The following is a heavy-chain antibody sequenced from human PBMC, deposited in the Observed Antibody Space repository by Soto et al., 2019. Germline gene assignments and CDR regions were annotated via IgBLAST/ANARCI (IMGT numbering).Heavy chain of an antibody. CDR2: INHSGST. V-gene: IGHV4-34*01. CDR3: ARARRESYSSSWYSWFDP. CDR1: GGSFSGYY. J-gene: IGHJ5*02. D-gene: IGHD6-13*01. Sequence: SSETLSLTCAVYGGSFSGYYWSWIRQPPGKGLEWIGEINHSGSTNYNPSLKSRVTISVDTSKNQFSLKLSSVTAADTAVYYCARARRESYSSSWYSWFDPWGQGTLVTVSS.